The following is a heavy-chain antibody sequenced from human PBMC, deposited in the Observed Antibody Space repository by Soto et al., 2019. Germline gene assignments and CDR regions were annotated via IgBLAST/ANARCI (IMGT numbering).Heavy chain of an antibody. CDR2: IIPIFGTA. V-gene: IGHV1-69*13. J-gene: IGHJ6*02. Sequence: SVKVSCKASGGTFSSYAISLVRQAPGQGLEWMGGIIPIFGTANYAQKFQGRVTITADESTSTAYMELSSLRSEDTAVYYCARGRADTAMAIYYYGMDVWGQGTTVTVSS. D-gene: IGHD5-18*01. CDR1: GGTFSSYA. CDR3: ARGRADTAMAIYYYGMDV.